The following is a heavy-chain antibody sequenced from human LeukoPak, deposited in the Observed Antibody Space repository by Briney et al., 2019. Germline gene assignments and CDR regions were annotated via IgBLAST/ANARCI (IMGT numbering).Heavy chain of an antibody. J-gene: IGHJ4*02. CDR1: GYRFISHY. CDR2: MHAGNGNT. CDR3: AREGSYCVGGDCYSFDF. Sequence: ASVKVSCKASGYRFISHYLHWVRQAPGQGPEWLGWMHAGNGNTRYPEKFDGRVTMTRDTSTNTAYMDLSSLRSEDTAVYYCAREGSYCVGGDCYSFDFWGQGTLVTVAS. D-gene: IGHD2-21*02. V-gene: IGHV1-2*02.